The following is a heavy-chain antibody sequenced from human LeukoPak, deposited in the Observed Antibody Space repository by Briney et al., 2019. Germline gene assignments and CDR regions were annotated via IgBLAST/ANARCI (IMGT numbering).Heavy chain of an antibody. CDR2: VSSSSSTI. CDR3: ASADDYGDFRAT. V-gene: IGHV3-48*04. CDR1: GFTFSSYS. J-gene: IGHJ4*02. Sequence: GGSLRLSCAASGFTFSSYSMNWVRQAPGKGLERVSYVSSSSSTIYYADSVKGRFTISRDNAKNSLYLQMNSLRAEDTAVYYCASADDYGDFRATWGQGTLVTVSS. D-gene: IGHD4-17*01.